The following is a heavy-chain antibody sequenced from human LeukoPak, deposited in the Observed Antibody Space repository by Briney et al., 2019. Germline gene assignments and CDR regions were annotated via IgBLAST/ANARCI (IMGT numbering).Heavy chain of an antibody. V-gene: IGHV1-3*01. CDR1: GYTFTSYA. Sequence: GASVKVSCKASGYTFTSYAMHWVRQAPGQRLEWMGWINAGNGNTKYSQKFQGRVTITRDTSASTAYMELSSLRSEDTAVYYCARGYYYYGSGECFDYWGQGTLVTVSS. CDR3: ARGYYYYGSGECFDY. CDR2: INAGNGNT. D-gene: IGHD3-10*01. J-gene: IGHJ4*02.